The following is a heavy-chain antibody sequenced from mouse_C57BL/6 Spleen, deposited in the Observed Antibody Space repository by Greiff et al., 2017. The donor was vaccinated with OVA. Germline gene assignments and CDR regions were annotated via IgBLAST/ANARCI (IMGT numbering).Heavy chain of an antibody. J-gene: IGHJ4*01. CDR1: GFSFNTYA. CDR2: IRSKSNNYAT. D-gene: IGHD1-1*01. Sequence: EVQLVESGGGLVQPKGSLKLSCAASGFSFNTYAMNWVRQAPGKGLEWVARIRSKSNNYATYYADSVKDRFTISRDDSESMLYLQMNNLKTEDTAMYYCVRQWDYYGSLWGQGTSVTVSS. V-gene: IGHV10-1*01. CDR3: VRQWDYYGSL.